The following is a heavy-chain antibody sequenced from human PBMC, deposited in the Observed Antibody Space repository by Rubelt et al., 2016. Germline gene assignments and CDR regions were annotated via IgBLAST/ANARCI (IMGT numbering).Heavy chain of an antibody. V-gene: IGHV4-59*10. CDR2: IYTSGST. CDR1: GGSISSYY. CDR3: ARGDYYDFWSGYLLYGMDV. D-gene: IGHD3-3*01. J-gene: IGHJ6*02. Sequence: QVQLQQWGAGLLKPSQTLSLTCTVSGGSISSYYWSWIRQPAGKGLEWIGRIYTSGSTNYNPSLKRRVTMSVDTSKNQFSRKLRSVTAAESAVYYCARGDYYDFWSGYLLYGMDVWGQGTTVTVSS.